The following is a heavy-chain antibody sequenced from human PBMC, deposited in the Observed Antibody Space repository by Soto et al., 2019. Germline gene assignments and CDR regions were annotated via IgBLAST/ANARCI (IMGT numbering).Heavy chain of an antibody. CDR2: IYNSGST. Sequence: QVQLQESGPGLVKPSQTLSLTCTVSGGSISSGAYYWSWIRQHPGKGLEWIGYIYNSGSTYYNPSLNSRVTISVDTSKNQFSLELSSVTAADTAVYYCARVGYDILTGPYWYFDLWGRGTLVTASS. J-gene: IGHJ2*01. V-gene: IGHV4-31*03. CDR3: ARVGYDILTGPYWYFDL. D-gene: IGHD3-9*01. CDR1: GGSISSGAYY.